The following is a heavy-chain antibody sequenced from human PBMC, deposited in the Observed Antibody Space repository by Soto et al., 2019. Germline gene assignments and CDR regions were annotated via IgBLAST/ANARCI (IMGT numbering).Heavy chain of an antibody. CDR3: ARDFRGQYYDFWSGYTMGVAFDI. CDR1: GFTFRSYS. J-gene: IGHJ3*02. CDR2: ISSSSSYI. V-gene: IGHV3-21*01. Sequence: PGGSLRLSSAASGFTFRSYSMNWVRQAPGRGLERVSSISSSSSYIYYADSVKGRFTISRDNAKNSLYLQMNSLRAEDTAVYYCARDFRGQYYDFWSGYTMGVAFDIWGQGTMVTVSS. D-gene: IGHD3-3*01.